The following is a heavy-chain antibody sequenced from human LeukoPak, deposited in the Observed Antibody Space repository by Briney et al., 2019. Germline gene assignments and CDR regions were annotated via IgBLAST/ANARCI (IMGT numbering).Heavy chain of an antibody. V-gene: IGHV4-39*06. J-gene: IGHJ4*01. Sequence: PLETLSLTCTVSGDSISSYSYYWAWIRQPPGKGLEWIGSILFRGATYYNPSLKPRIIMSVDTSQNHFPLKLTSVTAADTAVYFCARESGDTRTVNSFDFWGRGTLITVSS. CDR3: ARESGDTRTVNSFDF. D-gene: IGHD2-21*01. CDR2: ILFRGAT. CDR1: GDSISSYSYY.